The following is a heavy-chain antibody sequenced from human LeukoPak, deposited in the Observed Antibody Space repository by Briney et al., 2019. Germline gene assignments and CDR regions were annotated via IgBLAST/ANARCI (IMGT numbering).Heavy chain of an antibody. CDR3: ARDRRLNYYGSGSYYEFDP. Sequence: ASVKVSCKASGYTFTSYGISWVRQAPGQGLEWMGWISAYNGNKNYAQKFQGRVTITADKSTSTAYMELSSLRSEDTAVYYCARDRRLNYYGSGSYYEFDPWGQGTLVTVSS. D-gene: IGHD3-10*01. J-gene: IGHJ5*02. V-gene: IGHV1-18*01. CDR1: GYTFTSYG. CDR2: ISAYNGNK.